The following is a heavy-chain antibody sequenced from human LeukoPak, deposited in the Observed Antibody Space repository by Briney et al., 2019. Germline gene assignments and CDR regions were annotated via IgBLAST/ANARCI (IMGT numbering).Heavy chain of an antibody. Sequence: SQTLSLTCTVSGGSISSGGYYWSWIRQHPGKGLEWIGYIYYSGSTYYNPSLKSRVTISVDTSKNQFSLKLSSVTAADTAVYYCARERDLGVGMDVWGQGTTVTVSS. D-gene: IGHD2-8*01. J-gene: IGHJ6*02. CDR3: ARERDLGVGMDV. CDR2: IYYSGST. V-gene: IGHV4-31*03. CDR1: GGSISSGGYY.